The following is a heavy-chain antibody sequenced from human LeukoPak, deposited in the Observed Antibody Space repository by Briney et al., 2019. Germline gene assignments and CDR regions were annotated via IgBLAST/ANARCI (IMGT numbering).Heavy chain of an antibody. CDR3: AKTPLAVAPGDYFDC. D-gene: IGHD6-19*01. V-gene: IGHV3-30*02. J-gene: IGHJ4*02. CDR2: IRYDGSNK. Sequence: PGGSLRLSCAASGFSFNSYGMHWVRQAPGKGLEWVAFIRYDGSNKYYGDSVKGRFTISRDNSKNTLYLQMNSLRAEDTAVYYCAKTPLAVAPGDYFDCRGQGTLVTVSS. CDR1: GFSFNSYG.